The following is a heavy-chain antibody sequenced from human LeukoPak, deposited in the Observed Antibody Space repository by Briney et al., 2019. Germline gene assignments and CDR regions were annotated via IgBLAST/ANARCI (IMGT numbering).Heavy chain of an antibody. CDR3: VKDFYQAGSSLEGAFDY. Sequence: GGSLRLSCSASGFPFSSYAMHWVRQAPGKGLEYVSAISDSGGSTYYADSVKGRFTISRDNSKNTLYLQMSSLRAEDTAVYYCVKDFYQAGSSLEGAFDYWGQGTLVTVSS. D-gene: IGHD6-13*01. CDR1: GFPFSSYA. CDR2: ISDSGGST. V-gene: IGHV3-64D*09. J-gene: IGHJ4*02.